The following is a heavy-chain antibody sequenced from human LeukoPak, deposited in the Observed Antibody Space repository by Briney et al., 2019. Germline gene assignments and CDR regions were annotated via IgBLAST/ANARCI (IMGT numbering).Heavy chain of an antibody. D-gene: IGHD4-23*01. Sequence: SETLSLTCTVSGDSISSYYWTWIRQPPGKGLEWIGYIYYTGSTNYNPSLKSRLTISVDTSKNQFSLKLSSVTTADTAVYYCARDLHGGGDLDYWGQGTLVTVSS. V-gene: IGHV4-59*01. J-gene: IGHJ4*02. CDR1: GDSISSYY. CDR3: ARDLHGGGDLDY. CDR2: IYYTGST.